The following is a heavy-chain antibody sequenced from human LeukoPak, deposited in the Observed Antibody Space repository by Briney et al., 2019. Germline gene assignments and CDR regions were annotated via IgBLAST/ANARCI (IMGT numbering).Heavy chain of an antibody. J-gene: IGHJ4*02. D-gene: IGHD3-9*01. CDR3: AKGSVSDILTGYYTHFDY. Sequence: PGRSLRLSCAASGFTFSSYGMHWVRQAPGKGLEWVAVISYDGSNKYYADSVKGRFTISRDNSKNTLYLQMNSLRAEDTAVYYCAKGSVSDILTGYYTHFDYWGQGTLVTVSS. CDR1: GFTFSSYG. V-gene: IGHV3-30*18. CDR2: ISYDGSNK.